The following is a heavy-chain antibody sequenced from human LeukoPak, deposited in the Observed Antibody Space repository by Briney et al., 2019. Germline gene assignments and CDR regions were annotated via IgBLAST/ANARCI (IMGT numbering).Heavy chain of an antibody. J-gene: IGHJ4*02. V-gene: IGHV3-74*01. CDR1: RFTFSNYW. Sequence: GGSLRLSCAASRFTFSNYWMHWVRQAPGKGLVWVSRINSDGSSTSFADSVKGRFTISRDNAKNTLYLQMNSLRAEDTAVYYCATLDRSGGDYFDYWGQGTLVTVSS. CDR3: ATLDRSGGDYFDY. CDR2: INSDGSST. D-gene: IGHD3-10*01.